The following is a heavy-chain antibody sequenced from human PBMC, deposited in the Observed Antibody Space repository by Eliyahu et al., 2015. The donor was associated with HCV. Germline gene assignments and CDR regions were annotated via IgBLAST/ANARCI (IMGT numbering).Heavy chain of an antibody. J-gene: IGHJ4*01. V-gene: IGHV3-53*01. D-gene: IGHD6-13*01. Sequence: EVQLVESGGGLIQPGGSLRLSCAASGFTISSNYMSWVRQAPGKGLEWVSVIISDGSTYYADSVKGRFTISRDTSKNTLYLQMNSLRGEDTAVYYCARETTSSSWYTFDYWGHGTLVTVSS. CDR3: ARETTSSSWYTFDY. CDR2: IISDGST. CDR1: GFTISSNY.